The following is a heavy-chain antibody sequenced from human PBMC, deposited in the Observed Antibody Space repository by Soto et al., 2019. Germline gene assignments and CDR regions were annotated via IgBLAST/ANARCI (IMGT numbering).Heavy chain of an antibody. CDR1: EFTFRNYG. CDR3: AKIEDPAAMGQIVAY. V-gene: IGHV3-33*06. J-gene: IGHJ4*02. D-gene: IGHD5-18*01. CDR2: IWYDGSNK. Sequence: GGSLRLSCAASEFTFRNYGMHWVRQAPGKGLEWVAVIWYDGSNKYYADSVKGRFTISRDNSKNTLYLQMNSLRAEDTAVYYCAKIEDPAAMGQIVAYWGQGTLVTVSS.